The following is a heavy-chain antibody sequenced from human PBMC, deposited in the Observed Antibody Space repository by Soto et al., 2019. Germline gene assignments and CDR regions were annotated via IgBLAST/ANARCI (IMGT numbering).Heavy chain of an antibody. CDR2: INWNGGST. Sequence: PGGSLRLSCAASGFTFDDYVMSWVRQAPGKGLEWVSGINWNGGSTGYADSVKGRFTISRDNAKNSLYLQMNSLRAEDTALYYCARVRGYSSSWTPYYYYGMDVWGQGTTVTVSS. J-gene: IGHJ6*02. D-gene: IGHD6-13*01. V-gene: IGHV3-20*04. CDR3: ARVRGYSSSWTPYYYYGMDV. CDR1: GFTFDDYV.